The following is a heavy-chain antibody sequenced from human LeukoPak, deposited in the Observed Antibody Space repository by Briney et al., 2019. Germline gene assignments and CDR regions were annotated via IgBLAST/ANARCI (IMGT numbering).Heavy chain of an antibody. CDR3: ARDYYDSSGYCLYY. Sequence: GASVKVSCKASGYTFTSYGISWVRQAPGQGLEWMGRIIPILGIANYAQKFQGRVTITADKSTSTAYMELSSLRSEDTAVYYCARDYYDSSGYCLYYWGQGTLVTVSS. J-gene: IGHJ4*02. D-gene: IGHD3-22*01. V-gene: IGHV1-69*04. CDR1: GYTFTSYG. CDR2: IIPILGIA.